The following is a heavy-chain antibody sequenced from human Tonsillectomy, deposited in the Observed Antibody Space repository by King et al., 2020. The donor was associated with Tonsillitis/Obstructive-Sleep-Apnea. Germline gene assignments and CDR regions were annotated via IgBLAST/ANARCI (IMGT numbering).Heavy chain of an antibody. J-gene: IGHJ2*01. CDR1: GGSISSSSYY. Sequence: QLQESGPGLVKPSENLSLTCTVSGGSISSSSYYWGWIRQPPGKGLEWIGSMYYSGRTYDNPSLKSRVTISVDTSKNQFSLKLSSVTAADTAVYYCARLWGSDWYFDLWGRGTLVTVSS. CDR2: MYYSGRT. CDR3: ARLWGSDWYFDL. D-gene: IGHD3-16*01. V-gene: IGHV4-39*01.